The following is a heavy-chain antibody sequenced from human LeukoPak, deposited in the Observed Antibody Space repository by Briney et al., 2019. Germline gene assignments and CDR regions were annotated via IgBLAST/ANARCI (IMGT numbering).Heavy chain of an antibody. CDR2: INPNSGGT. V-gene: IGHV1-2*02. CDR1: GYTFTGYY. CDR3: ARVSRGVVVVPAAIPTYYFDY. J-gene: IGHJ4*02. D-gene: IGHD2-2*01. Sequence: ASVKVSCKASGYTFTGYYMHWVRQPPGQGLEWMGWINPNSGGTNYAQKFQGRVTMTRDTSISTAYMELSRLRFDDTAVYYCARVSRGVVVVPAAIPTYYFDYWGQGTLVTVSS.